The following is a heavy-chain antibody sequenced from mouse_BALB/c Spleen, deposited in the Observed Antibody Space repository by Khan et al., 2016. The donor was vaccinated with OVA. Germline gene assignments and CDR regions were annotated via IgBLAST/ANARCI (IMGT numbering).Heavy chain of an antibody. V-gene: IGHV3-2*02. J-gene: IGHJ2*01. Sequence: VQLKQSGPGLVKPSQSLSLTCTVTGYSITSGYAWNWIRQFPGNKLEWMGYISYSGVTSYTPSLKSRISITRDTSKNQFFLQLTSVTTEDTATYYCARENYYGYYFDYWGQGTTLIVSS. D-gene: IGHD1-1*01. CDR3: ARENYYGYYFDY. CDR1: GYSITSGYA. CDR2: ISYSGVT.